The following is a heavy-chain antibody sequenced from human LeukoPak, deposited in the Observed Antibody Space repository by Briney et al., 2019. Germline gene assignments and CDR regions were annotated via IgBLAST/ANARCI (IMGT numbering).Heavy chain of an antibody. CDR1: GFTVSSNY. V-gene: IGHV3-53*01. Sequence: GGSLRLSCAASGFTVSSNYMSWVRQAPGKGLEWVSVIYSGGSTYYADSVKGRFTISRDNSKNTLYLQTNSLRAEDTAVYYCAGRDSSSWSLYFDYWGQGTLVTVSS. CDR3: AGRDSSSWSLYFDY. J-gene: IGHJ4*02. CDR2: IYSGGST. D-gene: IGHD6-13*01.